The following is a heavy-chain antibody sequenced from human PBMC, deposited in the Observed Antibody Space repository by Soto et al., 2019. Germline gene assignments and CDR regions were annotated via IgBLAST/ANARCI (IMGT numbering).Heavy chain of an antibody. D-gene: IGHD3-10*01. CDR3: AKGRGGSGSLTPRVDF. CDR2: ISGGGDTT. CDR1: GFTFNNYA. Sequence: VQLLESGGGLVQPGGPLRLSCAASGFTFNNYAMTWVRQAPGKGLEWVSAISGGGDTTSYADAVKGRFTVSRDGSKNTLYRKMSSLRAEDTAVYYCAKGRGGSGSLTPRVDFWGQGTLVTVSS. V-gene: IGHV3-23*01. J-gene: IGHJ4*02.